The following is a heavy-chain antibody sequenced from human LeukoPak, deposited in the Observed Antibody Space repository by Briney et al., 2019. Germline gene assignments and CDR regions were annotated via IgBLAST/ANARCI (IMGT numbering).Heavy chain of an antibody. CDR3: ARHPYYYDSSGYSYYFDY. Sequence: GGSLRLSCAASGFTFSSYAMHWVRQAPGKGQEWVAVISYDGSNKYYADSVKGRFTISRDNAKNTLYLQMNSLRAEDTAVYYCARHPYYYDSSGYSYYFDYWGQGTLLTVSS. CDR2: ISYDGSNK. V-gene: IGHV3-30-3*01. CDR1: GFTFSSYA. D-gene: IGHD3-22*01. J-gene: IGHJ4*02.